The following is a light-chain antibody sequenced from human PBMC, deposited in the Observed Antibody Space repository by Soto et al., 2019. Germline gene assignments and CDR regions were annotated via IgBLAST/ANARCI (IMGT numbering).Light chain of an antibody. J-gene: IGKJ1*01. CDR1: RDIDNS. V-gene: IGKV1-27*01. CDR3: QKYNKAPWF. CDR2: AAS. Sequence: DIRVTQSPPSLSASVGDRVTITCRASRDIDNSLAWYQQVPGKAPKLLIYAASTLQSGVPSRFRGSGSGTSFILTITSLQPEDVATYYCQKYNKAPWFFGQGTKVEV.